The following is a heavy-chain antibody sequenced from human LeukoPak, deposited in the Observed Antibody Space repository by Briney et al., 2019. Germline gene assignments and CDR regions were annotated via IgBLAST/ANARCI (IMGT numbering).Heavy chain of an antibody. CDR3: ARDDENYGIWRGFHP. CDR1: GGSISSNY. D-gene: IGHD3-3*01. CDR2: IYISGSP. Sequence: SETLSLTCTVSGGSISSNYWSWIRQPAGKGLEWIGRIYISGSPNYNPSLKSRVTMSVDTSKNQFSLKLSSVTAADTAVYYCARDDENYGIWRGFHPWGQGTLVTVSS. V-gene: IGHV4-4*07. J-gene: IGHJ5*02.